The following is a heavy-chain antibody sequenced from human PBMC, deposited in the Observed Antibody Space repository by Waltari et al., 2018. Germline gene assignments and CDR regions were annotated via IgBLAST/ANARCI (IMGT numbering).Heavy chain of an antibody. CDR1: GFTFDDYA. J-gene: IGHJ3*02. D-gene: IGHD3-16*01. CDR3: AKDIWGVTSAFDI. CDR2: ISWNSGSI. Sequence: EVQLVESGGGLVQPGRSLRLSCAASGFTFDDYAMHWVRQAPGKGREWVSGISWNSGSIGYADSVKGRFTISRDNAKNSLYLQMNSLRAEDTALYYCAKDIWGVTSAFDIWGQGTMVTVSS. V-gene: IGHV3-9*01.